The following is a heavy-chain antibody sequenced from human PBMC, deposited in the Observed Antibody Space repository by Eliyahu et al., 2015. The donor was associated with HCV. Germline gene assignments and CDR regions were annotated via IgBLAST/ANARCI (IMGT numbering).Heavy chain of an antibody. CDR2: ISPSGSTR. Sequence: QVQLVESGGGLVKPGGSLRLSCAPSGFTFSXYYMSWIRQAPGKGLEWVSYISPSGSTRLYADPVKGRFTISKDNAKNSLYLQMNSLRAEDTAVYYCARHPVVAAYRYGLDVWGQGTTVTVSS. J-gene: IGHJ6*02. D-gene: IGHD2-15*01. CDR1: GFTFSXYY. CDR3: ARHPVVAAYRYGLDV. V-gene: IGHV3-11*01.